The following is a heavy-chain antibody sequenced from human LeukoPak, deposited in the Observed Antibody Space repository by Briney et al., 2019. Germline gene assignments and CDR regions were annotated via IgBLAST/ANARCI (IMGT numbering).Heavy chain of an antibody. CDR1: GFTFSSYG. Sequence: GGSLRLSCAASGFTFSSYGIHWVRQAPGKGLEWVTFIRHDGSNKYYADSVKGRFTISKDNSKSTLYLQMNSLRGEDTAVYYCAKGGWQQLDYWGQGTLVTVSS. CDR3: AKGGWQQLDY. V-gene: IGHV3-30*02. J-gene: IGHJ4*02. D-gene: IGHD6-13*01. CDR2: IRHDGSNK.